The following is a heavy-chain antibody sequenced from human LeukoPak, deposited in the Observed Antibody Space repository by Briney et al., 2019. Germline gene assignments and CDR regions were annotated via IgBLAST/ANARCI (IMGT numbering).Heavy chain of an antibody. CDR2: IIPILGIA. CDR1: GFTFSSYA. J-gene: IGHJ4*02. V-gene: IGHV1-69*04. CDR3: ASGSDRAFYYDQNFDY. Sequence: PGRSLRLSCAASGFTFSSYAISWVRQAPGQGLEWMGRIIPILGIANYAQKFQGRVTITADKSTSTAYMELSSLRSEDTAVYYCASGSDRAFYYDQNFDYWGQGTLVTVSS. D-gene: IGHD3-22*01.